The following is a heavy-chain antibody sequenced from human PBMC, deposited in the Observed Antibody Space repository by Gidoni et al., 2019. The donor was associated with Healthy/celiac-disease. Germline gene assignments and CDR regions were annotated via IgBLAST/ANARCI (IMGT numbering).Heavy chain of an antibody. CDR1: GFTFSSDS. J-gene: IGHJ4*02. CDR3: ARVGYYDYVWGSYRFYY. V-gene: IGHV3-48*01. Sequence: EVQLVESGGGLVQPGGSLRLSCEASGFTFSSDSMNWVSQAPGKGLELVAYIMSSSSTRYYADPVKGRFTISRDNANNSLYLQMNSLRAEDTAVYYCARVGYYDYVWGSYRFYYWGQGTLVTVSS. CDR2: IMSSSSTR. D-gene: IGHD3-16*02.